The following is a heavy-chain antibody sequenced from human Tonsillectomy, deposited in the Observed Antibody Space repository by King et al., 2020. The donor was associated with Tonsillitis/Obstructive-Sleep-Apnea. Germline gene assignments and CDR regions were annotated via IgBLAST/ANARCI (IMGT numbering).Heavy chain of an antibody. D-gene: IGHD2-2*02. Sequence: VQLVESGGGLVQPGGSLRLSCAASGFTFSTYSMNWVRQAPGKGLEWVSYISSSSSNIYYGDSVKGRFTISRHNAKNSLYLQMNSLRDEETAVYYCARDLAGAAKPRLFDYWGQGTLVTVSS. J-gene: IGHJ4*02. CDR1: GFTFSTYS. CDR2: ISSSSSNI. CDR3: ARDLAGAAKPRLFDY. V-gene: IGHV3-48*02.